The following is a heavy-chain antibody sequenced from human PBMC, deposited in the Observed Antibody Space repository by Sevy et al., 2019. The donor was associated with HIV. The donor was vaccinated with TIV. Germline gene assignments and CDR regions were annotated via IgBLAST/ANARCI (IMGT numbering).Heavy chain of an antibody. CDR2: IVPVFVTP. V-gene: IGHV1-69*13. Sequence: ASVKVSCKTSGGTLSRYAISWVRQAPGQGLEWMGGIVPVFVTPNYAQKFQGRVNITADESTNTAYMELTSPRSEDTAVYYCARGTSGYDFGDYYYYMDVWGKGTTVTVSS. CDR1: GGTLSRYA. J-gene: IGHJ6*03. CDR3: ARGTSGYDFGDYYYYMDV. D-gene: IGHD5-12*01.